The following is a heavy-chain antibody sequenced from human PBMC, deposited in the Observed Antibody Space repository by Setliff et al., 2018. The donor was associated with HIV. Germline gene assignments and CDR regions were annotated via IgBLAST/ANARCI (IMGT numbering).Heavy chain of an antibody. CDR3: AKEPSSCSAPRPSLCGYFDS. J-gene: IGHJ4*01. CDR2: ISHGGATK. CDR1: GFGFYSHD. V-gene: IGHV3-48*01. Sequence: GSLRLSCEASGFGFYSHDMNWVRQAPGKGLEWISFISHGGATKYYAESVEGRFTISRDNSKNTLYLQMNSLRAEDTAVYYCAKEPSSCSAPRPSLCGYFDSWGQGTQVTVSS. D-gene: IGHD2-21*01.